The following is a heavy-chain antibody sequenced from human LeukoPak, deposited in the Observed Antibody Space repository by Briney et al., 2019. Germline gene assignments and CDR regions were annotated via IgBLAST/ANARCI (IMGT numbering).Heavy chain of an antibody. CDR3: ARVATTVTTYDP. CDR1: GGSISSSNW. CDR2: IYHSGST. Sequence: SETLSLTCAVSGGSISSSNWWSWVRQPPGKGLEWIGKIYHSGSTNYNPSLKSRVTISVDKSKNQFSLKLSSVTAAGTAVYYCARVATTVTTYDPWGQGTLVTVSS. D-gene: IGHD4-17*01. J-gene: IGHJ5*02. V-gene: IGHV4-4*02.